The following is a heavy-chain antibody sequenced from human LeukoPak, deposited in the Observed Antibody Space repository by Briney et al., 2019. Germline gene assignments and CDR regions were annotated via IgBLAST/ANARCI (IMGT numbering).Heavy chain of an antibody. CDR3: ARDGSRCSSGRWQSH. Sequence: GGSLRLSCAASGFTFSSYTMNWVRQAPGKGLEWVSSINGRSSFIYNADPVKGRFTISRDNAKNSLYLQMNSLTAEDTAVYYCARDGSRCSSGRWQSHWGQGTLVTVSS. V-gene: IGHV3-21*01. CDR2: INGRSSFI. D-gene: IGHD3-22*01. CDR1: GFTFSSYT. J-gene: IGHJ4*02.